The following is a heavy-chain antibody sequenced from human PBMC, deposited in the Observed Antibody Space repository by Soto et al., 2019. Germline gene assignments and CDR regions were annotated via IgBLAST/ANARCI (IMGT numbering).Heavy chain of an antibody. J-gene: IGHJ4*02. Sequence: SVKVSCKASGYTFTYRYLHWVRQAPGQALEWMGWITPFNGNTNYAQKFQDRVTITRDRSMSTAYMELSSLRSEDTAMYYCAVVAGTGRFSGLDYWGQGTLVTVSS. CDR2: ITPFNGNT. CDR3: AVVAGTGRFSGLDY. CDR1: GYTFTYRY. D-gene: IGHD6-19*01. V-gene: IGHV1-45*02.